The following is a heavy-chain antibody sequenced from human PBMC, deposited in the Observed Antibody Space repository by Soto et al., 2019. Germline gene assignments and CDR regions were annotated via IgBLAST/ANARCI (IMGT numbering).Heavy chain of an antibody. CDR1: GYTFTSYD. V-gene: IGHV1-8*01. D-gene: IGHD3-3*01. CDR2: MNPNSGNT. CDR3: ARIDKMYYDFWSGYYPYYYYGMDV. Sequence: GASVKVSFKASGYTFTSYDINWVRQATGQGLEWMGWMNPNSGNTGYAQKFQGRVTMTRNTSISTAYMELSSLRSEDTAVYYCARIDKMYYDFWSGYYPYYYYGMDVWGQGTTVTV. J-gene: IGHJ6*02.